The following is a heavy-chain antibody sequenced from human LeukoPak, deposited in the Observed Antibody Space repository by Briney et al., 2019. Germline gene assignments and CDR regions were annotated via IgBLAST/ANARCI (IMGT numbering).Heavy chain of an antibody. CDR3: ARDLGYDSYDY. V-gene: IGHV3-11*01. D-gene: IGHD5-12*01. J-gene: IGHJ4*02. CDR2: ISSSGSTI. Sequence: GGSLRLSCAASGFTLSDYYMSWIRQAPGKGLEWVSYISSSGSTIYYTDSVKGRFTISRDSAKNLLYLQMNSLRVEDTAVYYCARDLGYDSYDYWGQGTLVTVSS. CDR1: GFTLSDYY.